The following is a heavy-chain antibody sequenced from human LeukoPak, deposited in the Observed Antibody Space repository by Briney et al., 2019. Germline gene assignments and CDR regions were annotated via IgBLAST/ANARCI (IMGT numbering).Heavy chain of an antibody. V-gene: IGHV4-4*02. D-gene: IGHD3-22*01. CDR3: ARTPPDYYDSSGNTDY. CDR2: IYHSGST. CDR1: GGSISSSNW. Sequence: PSETLSLTCAVSGGSISSSNWWSWVRQPPGKGLEWIGEIYHSGSTNYNPSLKSRVTISVDKSKNQFSLKLSSVTAADTAVYYCARTPPDYYDSSGNTDYWGQGTLVTVSS. J-gene: IGHJ4*02.